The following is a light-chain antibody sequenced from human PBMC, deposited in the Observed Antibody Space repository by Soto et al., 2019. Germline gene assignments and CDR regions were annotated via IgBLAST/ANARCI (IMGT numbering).Light chain of an antibody. V-gene: IGLV1-44*01. J-gene: IGLJ3*02. Sequence: QSVLTQPTSASGTPGQRVTISCSGSSSNIGSNTVNWYQQLPGTAPKLLIYSNNQRPSGVPDRFSGSKSGTSASLAISGLQSEDEADYYCAAWDDSLWVFGGGTKLTVL. CDR2: SNN. CDR1: SSNIGSNT. CDR3: AAWDDSLWV.